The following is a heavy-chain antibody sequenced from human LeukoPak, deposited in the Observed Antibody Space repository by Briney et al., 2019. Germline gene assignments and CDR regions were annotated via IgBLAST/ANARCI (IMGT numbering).Heavy chain of an antibody. CDR2: IYYTGST. D-gene: IGHD5-18*01. CDR3: ARTRRGYTYGFRSRELLKAFDI. Sequence: PSETLPPTCTVSGDSISSYYWSWIRQPPGKGLEWIGYIYYTGSTKYNPSLKSRVTISLDTSKKQFSLKLTSVTAADTAVYSCARTRRGYTYGFRSRELLKAFDIWGQGTVVTVSS. CDR1: GDSISSYY. V-gene: IGHV4-59*01. J-gene: IGHJ3*02.